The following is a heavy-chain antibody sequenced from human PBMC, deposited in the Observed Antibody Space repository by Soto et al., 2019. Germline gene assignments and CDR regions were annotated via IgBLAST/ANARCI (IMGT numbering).Heavy chain of an antibody. V-gene: IGHV4-39*01. CDR1: GGSISSSSYY. Sequence: PSETLSLTCTVSGGSISSSSYYWGWIRQPPGKGLEWIGSIYYSGSTYYNPSLKSRVTISVDTSKNQFSLKLSSVTAADTAVYYCARHSAIFSVFDYWGQGTLVTVSS. J-gene: IGHJ4*02. CDR2: IYYSGST. CDR3: ARHSAIFSVFDY. D-gene: IGHD3-9*01.